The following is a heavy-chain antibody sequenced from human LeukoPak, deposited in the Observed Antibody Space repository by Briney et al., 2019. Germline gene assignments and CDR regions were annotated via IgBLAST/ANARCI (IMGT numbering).Heavy chain of an antibody. Sequence: ASVKVSCKASGYTFTSYGISWVRQAPGQGLEWMGWIGAYNGNTNYAQKLQGRVTMTTDTSTSTAYMELRSLRSDDTAVYYCARINSGYYYYGMDVWGQGTTVTVSS. CDR2: IGAYNGNT. CDR1: GYTFTSYG. J-gene: IGHJ6*02. D-gene: IGHD4-23*01. V-gene: IGHV1-18*01. CDR3: ARINSGYYYYGMDV.